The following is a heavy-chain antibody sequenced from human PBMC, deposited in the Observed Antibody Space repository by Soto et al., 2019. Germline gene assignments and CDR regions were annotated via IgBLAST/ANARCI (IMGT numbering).Heavy chain of an antibody. CDR1: GGSISSYY. V-gene: IGHV4-59*08. CDR3: ARKDKAAAGYDY. D-gene: IGHD6-13*01. J-gene: IGHJ4*02. Sequence: QVQLQESGPGLVKPSETLSLTCTVSGGSISSYYWSWIRQPPGKGLEWIGYIYYSGSTNYNPSLKSRATISVAPSKTQFSLKLSSVTAADTAGYYCARKDKAAAGYDYWGQGTLVTVSS. CDR2: IYYSGST.